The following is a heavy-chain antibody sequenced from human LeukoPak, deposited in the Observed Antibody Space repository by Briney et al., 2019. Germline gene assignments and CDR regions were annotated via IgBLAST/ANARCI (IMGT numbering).Heavy chain of an antibody. CDR3: VRDSGLGLDAFDI. D-gene: IGHD3/OR15-3a*01. Sequence: ASQTLSLTCAISGDSVSSSSAAWHWIRQSPSRGLEWLGRTYYRSRWYNDYAVSVKGRITVNPDTSKNQFSLHLNSVSPDDTAVYYCVRDSGLGLDAFDIWGQGTMVTVSS. CDR2: TYYRSRWYN. CDR1: GDSVSSSSAA. J-gene: IGHJ3*02. V-gene: IGHV6-1*01.